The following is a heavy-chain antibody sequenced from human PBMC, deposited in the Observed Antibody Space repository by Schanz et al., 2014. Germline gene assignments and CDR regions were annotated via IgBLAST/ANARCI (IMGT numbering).Heavy chain of an antibody. J-gene: IGHJ4*02. Sequence: VQLVESGGGVVQPGGSLRLSCAASGFTFSSNWMAWVRQAPGKGLEWVAAINQAASVQYYVDSVKGRFTISRDDAKNSHYLQMNSLRVEDTAVFYCVKIGYTHWSLDDWGQGILVTVSS. CDR2: INQAASVQ. D-gene: IGHD6-13*01. CDR1: GFTFSSNW. CDR3: VKIGYTHWSLDD. V-gene: IGHV3-7*01.